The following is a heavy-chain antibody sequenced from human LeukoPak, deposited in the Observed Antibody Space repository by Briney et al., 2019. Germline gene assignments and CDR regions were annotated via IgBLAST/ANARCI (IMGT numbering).Heavy chain of an antibody. CDR3: ARGWDYYDSSGYYYSNYYYYMDV. V-gene: IGHV4-39*07. D-gene: IGHD3-22*01. CDR1: GDSISRSDSY. CDR2: IYYSGRT. J-gene: IGHJ6*03. Sequence: SETLSLTCSVSGDSISRSDSYWDWIRPAPGKGLEWIVTIYYSGRTYYSPSLKIRVTISVDTSKNQFSLELSSVTAADTAVYYCARGWDYYDSSGYYYSNYYYYMDVWGKGTTVTVSS.